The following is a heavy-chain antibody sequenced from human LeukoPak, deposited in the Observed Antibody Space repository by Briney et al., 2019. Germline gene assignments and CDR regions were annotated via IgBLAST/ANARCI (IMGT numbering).Heavy chain of an antibody. CDR2: IGTENAYT. D-gene: IGHD5-24*01. CDR3: ARDRERGFDY. CDR1: GYTFNTYG. J-gene: IGHJ4*02. V-gene: IGHV1-18*01. Sequence: ASVKVSCKASGYTFNTYGISWVRQAPGQGLEWMGWIGTENAYTIYAEKFQGRVTLTTDTSTTTVHMELRSLRSDDTGVYYCARDRERGFDYWGQGSLVTVSS.